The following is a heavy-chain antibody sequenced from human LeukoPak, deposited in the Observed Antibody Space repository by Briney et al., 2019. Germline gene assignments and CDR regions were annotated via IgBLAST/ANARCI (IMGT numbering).Heavy chain of an antibody. CDR1: GFTFSSYA. V-gene: IGHV3-23*01. Sequence: PGGSLRLSCAASGFTFSSYAMSWVRQAPGKGLGWVSTISGSGNSPYYADSVKGRFTISRDNSKNTLYLQMNSLRAEDTAVDYCLLWFRGYYFDYWGQGTLVTVSS. D-gene: IGHD3-10*01. CDR2: ISGSGNSP. CDR3: LLWFRGYYFDY. J-gene: IGHJ4*02.